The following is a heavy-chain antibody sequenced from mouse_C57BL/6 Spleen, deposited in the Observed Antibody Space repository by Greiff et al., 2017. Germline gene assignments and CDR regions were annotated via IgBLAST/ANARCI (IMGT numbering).Heavy chain of an antibody. CDR3: ARDGDYDGYFGV. CDR1: GISITTGNYR. Sequence: EVQLQESGPGLVKPSQTVFLTCTVTGISITTGNYRWSWIRQFPGNKLEWIGYINYSGTITYNPSLTSRTTITRDTPKTQFFLEMNALTAEDTATYCCARDGDYDGYFGVWGTGTTVTVSS. D-gene: IGHD2-4*01. CDR2: INYSGTI. V-gene: IGHV3-5*01. J-gene: IGHJ1*03.